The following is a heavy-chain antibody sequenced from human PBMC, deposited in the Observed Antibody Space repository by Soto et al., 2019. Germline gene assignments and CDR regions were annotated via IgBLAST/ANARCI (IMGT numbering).Heavy chain of an antibody. V-gene: IGHV5-51*03. CDR2: IYPGDSKT. Sequence: QLVQSGAAVKEPGESLRIACKGSGFSFTTYWIAWVRQMPGKGLEWMGIIYPGDSKTTYSPSFQGQVTISADKSISTAYLQWSSLKASDTAMYYCARDLGYGGNSEASDVGGQGTMVTVSS. CDR1: GFSFTTYW. CDR3: ARDLGYGGNSEASDV. D-gene: IGHD4-17*01. J-gene: IGHJ3*01.